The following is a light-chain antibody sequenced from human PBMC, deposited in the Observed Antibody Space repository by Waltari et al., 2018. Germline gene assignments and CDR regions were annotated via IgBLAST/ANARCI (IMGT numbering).Light chain of an antibody. CDR2: GAS. V-gene: IGKV3-15*01. J-gene: IGKJ2*01. CDR1: QRISTN. CDR3: QHYDKWLRYS. Sequence: IVMTQSPATLSVSPGDRATLSCRASQRISTNLAWFQEKPGQAPRLLIYGASTRATGVPARFSGSGSGTYFTLVISSLRSEDFAVYYCQHYDKWLRYSFGQGTKVEIK.